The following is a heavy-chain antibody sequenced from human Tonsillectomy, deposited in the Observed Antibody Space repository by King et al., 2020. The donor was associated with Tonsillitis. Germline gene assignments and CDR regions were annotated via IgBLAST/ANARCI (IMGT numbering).Heavy chain of an antibody. J-gene: IGHJ5*02. CDR1: GFTFSEYY. D-gene: IGHD5-12*01. CDR3: ARENTWLPSSWFDP. CDR2: ISSSGGTI. Sequence: VQLVESGGGLVKPGGSLRLSCAASGFTFSEYYMTWIRQAPGKGLEWVSYISSSGGTIYYADSVKGRFTVSRDNAKHSLYLQMNSLRAEDTAVYYCARENTWLPSSWFDPWGQGTLVTVSS. V-gene: IGHV3-11*01.